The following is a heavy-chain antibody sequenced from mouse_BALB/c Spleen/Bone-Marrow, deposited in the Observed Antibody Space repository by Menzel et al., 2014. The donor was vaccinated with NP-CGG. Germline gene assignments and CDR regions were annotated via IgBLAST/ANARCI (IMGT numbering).Heavy chain of an antibody. V-gene: IGHV2-3*01. Sequence: VHLVESGPGLVAPSQSLSITCTVSGFSLTSFGISWFRRPPGKGLEWLGVIWADGSTNYHSALISRLSISKDNSKSQVFLKLNSLQTDDTATYYCAKDGYYGGYAMDYWGQGTSVPVSS. J-gene: IGHJ4*01. D-gene: IGHD2-3*01. CDR3: AKDGYYGGYAMDY. CDR1: GFSLTSFG. CDR2: IWADGST.